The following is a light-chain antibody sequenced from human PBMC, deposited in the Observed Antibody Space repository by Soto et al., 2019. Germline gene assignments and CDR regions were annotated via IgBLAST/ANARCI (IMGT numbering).Light chain of an antibody. Sequence: DIQMTQSPSILSTSVGDRVTITCRASQSVSGWLAWYQQKPGKAPKLLIYRASSLRSGVPSRFSGSASGIEFTLTISGLQPDDFATYYCQQYDRYPLTFGGGTKVEI. CDR2: RAS. CDR1: QSVSGW. J-gene: IGKJ4*01. CDR3: QQYDRYPLT. V-gene: IGKV1-5*03.